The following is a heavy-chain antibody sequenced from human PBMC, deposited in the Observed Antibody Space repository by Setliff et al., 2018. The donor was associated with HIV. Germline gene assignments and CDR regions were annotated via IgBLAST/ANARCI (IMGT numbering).Heavy chain of an antibody. CDR2: IDNSGNT. V-gene: IGHV4-34*01. Sequence: ASETLSLTCAVYGGSFSGYYWTWIRQPPGKGLEWIGEIDNSGNTNYNPSLKRRITMSVDTSKNQFSLKMSSLTAADRAVYFCARGVSGDIAVVPGALEARFFDFWGQGSLVTVSS. CDR3: ARGVSGDIAVVPGALEARFFDF. CDR1: GGSFSGYY. D-gene: IGHD2-2*01. J-gene: IGHJ4*01.